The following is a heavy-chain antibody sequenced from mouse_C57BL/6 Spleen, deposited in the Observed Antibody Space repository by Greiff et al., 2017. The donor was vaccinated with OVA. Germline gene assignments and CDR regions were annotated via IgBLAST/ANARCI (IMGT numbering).Heavy chain of an antibody. CDR2: IWSGGST. CDR1: GFSLTSYG. V-gene: IGHV2-2*01. Sequence: VKLVESGPGLVQPSQSLSITCTVSGFSLTSYGVHWVRQSPGKGLEWLGVIWSGGSTDYNAAFISRLSISKDNSKSQVFFKMNSLQADDTAIDYCARTYSNYYFDYWGQGTTLTVSS. J-gene: IGHJ2*01. CDR3: ARTYSNYYFDY. D-gene: IGHD2-5*01.